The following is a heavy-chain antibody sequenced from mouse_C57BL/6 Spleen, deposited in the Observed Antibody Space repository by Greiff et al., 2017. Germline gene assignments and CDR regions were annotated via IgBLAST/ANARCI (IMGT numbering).Heavy chain of an antibody. CDR2: INPNNGGT. D-gene: IGHD1-1*01. V-gene: IGHV1-22*01. J-gene: IGHJ2*01. CDR1: GYTFTDYN. Sequence: VQLQQSGPELVKPGASVQMSCKASGYTFTDYNMHWVKQSHGKSLQWIGYINPNNGGTSYNQKFKGKATLTVNKSSSTAYMELRSLTSEDSAVYYCARGGYYGYYFDYWGQGTTLTVSS. CDR3: ARGGYYGYYFDY.